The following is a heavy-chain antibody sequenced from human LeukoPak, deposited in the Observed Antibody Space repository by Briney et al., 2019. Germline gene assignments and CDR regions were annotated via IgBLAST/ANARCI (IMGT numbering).Heavy chain of an antibody. D-gene: IGHD2-15*01. V-gene: IGHV1-2*04. CDR2: INPNSGGT. CDR3: AKTSCSGGSCYLDY. Sequence: ASVKVSCKASGYTFLSYGMSWVRQAPGQGLEWMGWINPNSGGTNYAQKFQGWVTMTRDTSISTAYMELSRLRSDDTAVYYCAKTSCSGGSCYLDYWGQGTLVTVSS. CDR1: GYTFLSYG. J-gene: IGHJ4*02.